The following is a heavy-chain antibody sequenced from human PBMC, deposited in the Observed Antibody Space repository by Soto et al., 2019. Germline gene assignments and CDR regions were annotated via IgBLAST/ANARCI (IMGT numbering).Heavy chain of an antibody. D-gene: IGHD1-1*01. J-gene: IGHJ4*02. V-gene: IGHV3-23*01. Sequence: EVQVLESGEAWDRLGGSLRLPCAPSGFPFSRYPMIGARQAPGKGLEWVSAISGRTGSTSYADSVKGRFTISRDNSRNTLYLQMNSLRAEDTAVYYCGVQYDYWGQGTLVTVSS. CDR3: GVQYDY. CDR2: ISGRTGST. CDR1: GFPFSRYP.